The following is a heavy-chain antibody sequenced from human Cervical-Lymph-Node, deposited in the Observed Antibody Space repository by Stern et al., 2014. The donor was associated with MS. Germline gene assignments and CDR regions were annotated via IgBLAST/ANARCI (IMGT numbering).Heavy chain of an antibody. J-gene: IGHJ6*02. CDR3: MGVGDAMHV. CDR2: MSFVGGNK. V-gene: IGHV3-30*03. CDR1: GFSLSNSA. Sequence: VQLVESGGGVVQPGRSLTLSCAASGFSLSNSAMHWVRQAPGKGLEWVAVMSFVGGNKKYGDSVKGRFSIARDMANNTLFPQMNSLRLEDTAVYYCMGVGDAMHVWGQGTTVIVSS.